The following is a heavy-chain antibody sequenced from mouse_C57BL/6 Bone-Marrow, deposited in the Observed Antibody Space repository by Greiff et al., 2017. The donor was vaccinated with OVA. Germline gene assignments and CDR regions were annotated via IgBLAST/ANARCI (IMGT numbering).Heavy chain of an antibody. D-gene: IGHD1-1*01. CDR3: ARCTYYYGSSYYYDV. CDR2: INPNNGGT. Sequence: VQLQQSGPELVKPGASVKISCKASGYTFTDYYMNWVKQSHGKSLEWIGDINPNNGGTCYNQKFKGKATLTVDKSSSTAYMELRSLTSEDSAVYYCARCTYYYGSSYYYDVWGTGTTVTVSS. V-gene: IGHV1-26*01. J-gene: IGHJ1*03. CDR1: GYTFTDYY.